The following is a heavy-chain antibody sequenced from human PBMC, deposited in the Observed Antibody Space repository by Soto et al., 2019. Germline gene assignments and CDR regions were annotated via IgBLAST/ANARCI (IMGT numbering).Heavy chain of an antibody. D-gene: IGHD3-10*01. CDR2: ISHTGDT. J-gene: IGHJ5*02. Sequence: PSETLSLTCAVSGGSISGNDWWSWVRQPPKKGLEWIGEISHTGDTNYSPSLKSRATMSVDKSKNQFSLKLSSVTAADTAIYYCASQTYAPVIRGVLMPWGHGALVTVSS. CDR3: ASQTYAPVIRGVLMP. V-gene: IGHV4-4*02. CDR1: GGSISGNDW.